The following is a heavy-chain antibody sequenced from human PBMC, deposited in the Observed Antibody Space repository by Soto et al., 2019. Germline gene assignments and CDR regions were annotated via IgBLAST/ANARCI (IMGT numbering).Heavy chain of an antibody. CDR3: ARGNRYCSGGSCYPRPFFYYYGMDV. Sequence: PSETLSLTCAVSGGSISSGGYSWSWIRQPPGKGLEWIGYIYHSGSTYYNPSLKSRVTISVDRSKNQFSLKLSSVTAADTAVYYCARGNRYCSGGSCYPRPFFYYYGMDVWGQGTTVTVSS. CDR1: GGSISSGGYS. D-gene: IGHD2-15*01. V-gene: IGHV4-30-2*02. J-gene: IGHJ6*02. CDR2: IYHSGST.